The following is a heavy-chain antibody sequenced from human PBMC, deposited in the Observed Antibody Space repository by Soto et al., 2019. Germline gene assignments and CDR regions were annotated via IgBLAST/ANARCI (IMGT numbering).Heavy chain of an antibody. CDR2: MRYSGSS. Sequence: QVQLQESGPGLVKPSRTLTLTCTVSGGFVDSGGYYWTWIRHLPGKGLEWIGYMRYSGSSYYNPSVESRVTMSFDTSKNNFSRKLGSVTAADTAVYYCAIPEGDPRHFGDYGRSGWGAFDIWGQGTMVTVSS. V-gene: IGHV4-31*03. J-gene: IGHJ3*02. CDR1: GGFVDSGGYY. CDR3: AIPEGDPRHFGDYGRSGWGAFDI. D-gene: IGHD4-17*01.